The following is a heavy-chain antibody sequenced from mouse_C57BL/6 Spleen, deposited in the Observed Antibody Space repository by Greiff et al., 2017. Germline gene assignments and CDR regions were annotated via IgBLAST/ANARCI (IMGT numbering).Heavy chain of an antibody. Sequence: VQLQQSGPELVKPGASVKIPCKASGYTFTDYNMDWVKQSHGKSLEWIGDINPNNGGTIYNQKFKGKATLTVDKASSTAYMELRSLTSEDTAVYYCARGAYYSNRYYAMDYWGQGTSVTVSS. D-gene: IGHD2-5*01. CDR1: GYTFTDYN. V-gene: IGHV1-18*01. J-gene: IGHJ4*01. CDR2: INPNNGGT. CDR3: ARGAYYSNRYYAMDY.